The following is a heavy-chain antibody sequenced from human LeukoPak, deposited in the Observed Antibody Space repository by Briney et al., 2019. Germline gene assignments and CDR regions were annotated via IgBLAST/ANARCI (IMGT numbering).Heavy chain of an antibody. D-gene: IGHD6-19*01. Sequence: GGSLRLSCAASGLNVKNNHMTWIRQAPGKGLEWVSVIYGGGSTDYADSVKGRFTISRDTSKNTVYLQINSLRAEDTAVYYCASHPSGYSSGPSDYWGQGTLVTVSS. CDR1: GLNVKNNH. CDR3: ASHPSGYSSGPSDY. CDR2: IYGGGST. J-gene: IGHJ4*02. V-gene: IGHV3-53*01.